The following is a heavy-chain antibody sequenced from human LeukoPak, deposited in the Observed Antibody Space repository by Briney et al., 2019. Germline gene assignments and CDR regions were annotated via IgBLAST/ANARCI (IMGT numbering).Heavy chain of an antibody. J-gene: IGHJ3*02. CDR3: TRVSAVRGFDI. D-gene: IGHD4-17*01. Sequence: HAGGSLRLSCAASGFTFSDYYMSWIRQAPGKGLEWVSAISGSGGSTYYADSVKGRFTISRDNSKNTLYLQMNSLKTEDTAVYYCTRVSAVRGFDIWGQGTMVTVSS. V-gene: IGHV3-23*01. CDR2: ISGSGGST. CDR1: GFTFSDYY.